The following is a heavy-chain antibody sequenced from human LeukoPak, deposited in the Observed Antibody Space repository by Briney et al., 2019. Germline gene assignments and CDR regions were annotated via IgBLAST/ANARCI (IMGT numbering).Heavy chain of an antibody. V-gene: IGHV4-34*01. D-gene: IGHD3-10*01. CDR2: INHSGST. J-gene: IGHJ4*02. Sequence: SETLSLTCAVYGGSFSGYYWSWIRQPPGKGLEWIGGINHSGSTNYNPSLKSRVTISVDTSKNQFSLKLSSVTAADTAVYYCARGGYYGSGSYYNVYWGQGTLVTVSS. CDR3: ARGGYYGSGSYYNVY. CDR1: GGSFSGYY.